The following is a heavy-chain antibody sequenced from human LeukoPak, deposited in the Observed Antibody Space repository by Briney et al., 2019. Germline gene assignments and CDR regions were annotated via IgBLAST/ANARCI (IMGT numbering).Heavy chain of an antibody. D-gene: IGHD4-17*01. CDR3: AQTTVDYYYYMDV. J-gene: IGHJ6*03. V-gene: IGHV1-69*05. CDR1: GGTFSSYA. Sequence: ASVKVSCKASGGTFSSYAISWVRQAPGQGLEWMGGIIPIFGTANYAQKFQGRVAITTDESTSTAYMELSSLRSEDTAVYYCAQTTVDYYYYMDVWGKGTTVTVSS. CDR2: IIPIFGTA.